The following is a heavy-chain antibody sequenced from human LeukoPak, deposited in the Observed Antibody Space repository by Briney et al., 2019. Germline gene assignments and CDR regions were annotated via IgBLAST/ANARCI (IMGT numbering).Heavy chain of an antibody. J-gene: IGHJ4*02. CDR2: ISSSGSTK. CDR3: ASGTQSDC. Sequence: PGGSLRLSCEASGFTFSSYEMNWVRQAPGKGREWVSYISSSGSTKSYADSVRGRFTISRDNAKNSLFLQMNSLRAEDTAVYYCASGTQSDCWGQGTLVTVSS. CDR1: GFTFSSYE. V-gene: IGHV3-48*03. D-gene: IGHD1-14*01.